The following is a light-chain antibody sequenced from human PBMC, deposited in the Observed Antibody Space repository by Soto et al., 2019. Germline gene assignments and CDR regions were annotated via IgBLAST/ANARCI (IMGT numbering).Light chain of an antibody. CDR2: EVS. J-gene: IGLJ1*01. CDR1: SSDIDGYDY. V-gene: IGLV2-14*01. CDR3: SSYTSDYTYV. Sequence: QSALTQPASVSGSPGQSIIISCTGSSSDIDGYDYVSWYQHHPGKAPKLLIYEVSNRPSGVSDRFSGSKSGNTASLTISGLQAEDEAHYYCSSYTSDYTYVFGSGTKVTVL.